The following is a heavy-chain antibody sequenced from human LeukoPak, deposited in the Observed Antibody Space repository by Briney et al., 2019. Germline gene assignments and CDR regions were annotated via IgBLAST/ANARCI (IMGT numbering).Heavy chain of an antibody. Sequence: SETLSLTCTVSGASISSGSHYWIWIRQHPGKGLEWIGYIYYTGSTYYNPSLKSRLTISVDTSKNHFSLKVSSVTAADTAVYYCARARLGYNYGLNWFDPWGQGTLVTVSS. D-gene: IGHD5-18*01. CDR3: ARARLGYNYGLNWFDP. J-gene: IGHJ5*02. CDR1: GASISSGSHY. CDR2: IYYTGST. V-gene: IGHV4-31*03.